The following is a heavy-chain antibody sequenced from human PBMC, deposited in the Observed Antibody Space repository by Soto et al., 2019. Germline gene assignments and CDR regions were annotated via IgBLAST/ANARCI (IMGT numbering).Heavy chain of an antibody. J-gene: IGHJ4*02. CDR2: ISSSSSYI. Sequence: EVQLVESGGGLVKPGGSLRLSCAASGFTFSSYSMNWVRQAPGKGLEWVSSISSSSSYIYYADSVTGRFTISRDNAKNSLYLQMNSLRAEDTAVYYCARARGAVTTLVDYCGQGTLVTVSS. V-gene: IGHV3-21*01. CDR3: ARARGAVTTLVDY. CDR1: GFTFSSYS. D-gene: IGHD4-17*01.